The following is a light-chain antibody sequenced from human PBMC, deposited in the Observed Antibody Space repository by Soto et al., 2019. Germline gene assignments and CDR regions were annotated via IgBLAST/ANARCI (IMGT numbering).Light chain of an antibody. CDR1: QSVRTY. V-gene: IGKV3-11*01. CDR3: QQHSHWPPWT. CDR2: DTS. J-gene: IGKJ1*01. Sequence: EIVLTQSPATLSLSPGERATLSCRASQSVRTYLVWYQQKPGQAPRLLIYDTSTRATGVPARFSGSGSGTEFTLTISSLQSEDFAVYYCQQHSHWPPWTFGQGTKVDIK.